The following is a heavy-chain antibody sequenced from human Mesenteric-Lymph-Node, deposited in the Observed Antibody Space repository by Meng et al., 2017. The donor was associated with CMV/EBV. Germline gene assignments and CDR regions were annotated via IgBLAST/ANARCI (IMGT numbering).Heavy chain of an antibody. CDR1: GGSISSSSYY. CDR3: ARGPEGPQLRGDY. J-gene: IGHJ4*02. Sequence: SETLSLTCTVSGGSISSSSYYWGWIRQPPGKGLEWIGSIYYSGSTYYNPSLKSRVTISVDTSKNQFSLKLSSVTAADTAVYYCARGPEGPQLRGDYWGQGTLVTVSS. CDR2: IYYSGST. V-gene: IGHV4-39*01. D-gene: IGHD1-1*01.